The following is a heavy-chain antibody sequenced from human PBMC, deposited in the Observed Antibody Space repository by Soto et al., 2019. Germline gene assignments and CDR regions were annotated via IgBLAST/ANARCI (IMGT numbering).Heavy chain of an antibody. CDR1: GFTFSSYS. CDR3: ARETASGTTNLDY. D-gene: IGHD1-7*01. CDR2: ITSSSAFL. V-gene: IGHV3-21*01. Sequence: EVQLVESGGGLVKPGGSLRLSCAASGFTFSSYSMNWVRQAPGKGLEWVSSITSSSAFLYYADSLKGRFTISRDNARNSLYLQMHSLRAEDTAVYYRARETASGTTNLDYWGQGTLVTVSS. J-gene: IGHJ4*02.